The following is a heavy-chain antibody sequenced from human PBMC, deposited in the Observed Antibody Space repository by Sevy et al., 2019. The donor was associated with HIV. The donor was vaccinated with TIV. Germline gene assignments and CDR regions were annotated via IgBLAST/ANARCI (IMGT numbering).Heavy chain of an antibody. V-gene: IGHV4-59*01. J-gene: IGHJ4*02. D-gene: IGHD5-18*01. CDR3: ARVRYTYGFPIFFDY. CDR2: YSGST. Sequence: GSLILSCSVSGGSISSYYWSWIRQPPGKGLEWIDYSGSTSYNSSLKSLVTIRVDRSKNQFSLKLRSVTAADTAIYYCARVRYTYGFPIFFDYWGQGILVTVSS. CDR1: GGSISSYY.